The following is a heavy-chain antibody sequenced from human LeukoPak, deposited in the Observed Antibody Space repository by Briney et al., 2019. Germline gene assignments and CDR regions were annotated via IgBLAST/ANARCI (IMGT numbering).Heavy chain of an antibody. CDR3: ARDSGGRGHFDF. J-gene: IGHJ4*02. CDR1: GYTFSSYG. V-gene: IGHV1-18*01. CDR2: IGPNNGNT. D-gene: IGHD3-16*01. Sequence: SVKVSCKASGYTFSSYGISWVRQAPGQGLEWMGWIGPNNGNTNYAQNLQGRVTMTTDTSTGTAYMELRSLRSDDTAVYFCARDSGGRGHFDFWGQGTLVTVSS.